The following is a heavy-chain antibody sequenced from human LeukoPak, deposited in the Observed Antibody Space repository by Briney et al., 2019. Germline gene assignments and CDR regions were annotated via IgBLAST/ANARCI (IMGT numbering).Heavy chain of an antibody. Sequence: PSETLSLTCTVSGGSISSGSYYWSWIRQPAGKGLEWIGRINTSGSTNYNPSLESRVTISVDTSKNQVSLELNSVTAADTAVYYCGMFAVIVGGGLDIWGQGTVVTVSS. CDR1: GGSISSGSYY. D-gene: IGHD1-26*01. J-gene: IGHJ3*02. V-gene: IGHV4-61*02. CDR3: GMFAVIVGGGLDI. CDR2: INTSGST.